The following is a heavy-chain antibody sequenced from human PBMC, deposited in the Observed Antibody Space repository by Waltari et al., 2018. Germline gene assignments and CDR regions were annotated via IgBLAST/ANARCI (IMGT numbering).Heavy chain of an antibody. D-gene: IGHD6-13*01. CDR1: GGSISSSSYY. V-gene: IGHV3-53*01. J-gene: IGHJ6*03. Sequence: LQLQESGPGLVKPSETLSLTCTVSGGSISSSSYYWGWIRQPPGKGLEWVSVIYSGGSTYYADSVKGRFTISRDNSKNTLYLQMNSRRAEDTAVYYCASRGMEVRNYYYMDVWGKGTTVTVSS. CDR2: IYSGGST. CDR3: ASRGMEVRNYYYMDV.